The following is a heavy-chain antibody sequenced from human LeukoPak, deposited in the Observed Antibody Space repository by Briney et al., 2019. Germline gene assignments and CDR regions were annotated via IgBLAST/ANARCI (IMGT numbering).Heavy chain of an antibody. CDR2: IYYSGST. J-gene: IGHJ4*02. D-gene: IGHD6-13*01. Sequence: SETLSLTCTVSGGPSSSYYWSWIRQPPGKGLEWIGYIYYSGSTNYNPSLKSRVTISVDTSKNQFSLKLRSVTAADTAVYYCARYNSSWYDYWGQGTLVTVSS. CDR3: ARYNSSWYDY. CDR1: GGPSSSYY. V-gene: IGHV4-59*01.